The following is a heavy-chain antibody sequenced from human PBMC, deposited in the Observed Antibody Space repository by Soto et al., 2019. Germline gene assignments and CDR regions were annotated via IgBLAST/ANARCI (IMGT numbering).Heavy chain of an antibody. V-gene: IGHV4-59*01. CDR1: RDSINSYY. CDR3: ARDRVGGSGYPLGYFDI. J-gene: IGHJ4*02. D-gene: IGHD3-3*01. CDR2: LYYSGST. Sequence: QVQLQESGPGLVKPSETLSITYTVFRDSINSYYWSWIRQPPGKGLEWIGYLYYSGSTNYNPSLKSRVTILVDTSRNQFSLKLTSVTAADTALYYSARDRVGGSGYPLGYFDIWGQGTLVTVSS.